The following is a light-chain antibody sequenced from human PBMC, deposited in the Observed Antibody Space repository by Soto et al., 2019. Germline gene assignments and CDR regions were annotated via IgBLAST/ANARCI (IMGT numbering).Light chain of an antibody. CDR3: QQDASSPLT. V-gene: IGKV3-20*01. CDR1: QSVRSNY. J-gene: IGKJ4*01. CDR2: GAS. Sequence: EIVLTQSPGTLSLSSGERATLSCRASQSVRSNYLAWYQQKPGQAPRLLIYGASSRATGIPDRFGGSGSGTDFTLTISRLEPEDCAVYYCQQDASSPLTFGGGTKVEIK.